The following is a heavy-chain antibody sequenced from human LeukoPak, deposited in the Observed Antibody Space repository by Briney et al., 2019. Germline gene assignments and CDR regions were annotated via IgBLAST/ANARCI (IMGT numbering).Heavy chain of an antibody. Sequence: SETLSLTCAVYGGSFSGYYWTWIRQPPGKGLEWIGEINHSGSTNYNPSLKSRVTISVDTSKNHFSLKLSSVTAADTAVYYCARGFTNSGLIIWGQGTLVIVSS. CDR3: ARGFTNSGLII. CDR1: GGSFSGYY. V-gene: IGHV4-34*01. J-gene: IGHJ4*02. D-gene: IGHD5-12*01. CDR2: INHSGST.